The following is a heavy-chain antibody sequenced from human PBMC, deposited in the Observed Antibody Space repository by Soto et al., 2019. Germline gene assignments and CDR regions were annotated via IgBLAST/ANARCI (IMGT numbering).Heavy chain of an antibody. CDR1: GGSISGYF. V-gene: IGHV4-59*01. CDR2: IYHSGST. CDR3: ASVLLPPYYFDY. Sequence: SETLSLTCTVSGGSISGYFWNWIRQPPGKGLEWIGYIYHSGSTNYNPSLKSRVTISLDTSKNQFSLKLSSVTAADTAAYYCASVLLPPYYFDYWGQGTLVTVSS. J-gene: IGHJ4*02.